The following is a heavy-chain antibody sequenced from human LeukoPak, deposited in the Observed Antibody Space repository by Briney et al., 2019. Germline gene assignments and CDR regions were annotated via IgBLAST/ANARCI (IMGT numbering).Heavy chain of an antibody. Sequence: PSETLSLTCSVSGGSISSYYWSWIRQPPGKGLEWIGYIYYTGSINYNPSLKSRVTISVDTSKNQFSLKLSSVTAADTAVYYCARGARWNDYWGQGTLVTVSS. V-gene: IGHV4-59*01. CDR3: ARGARWNDY. CDR1: GGSISSYY. J-gene: IGHJ4*02. D-gene: IGHD4-23*01. CDR2: IYYTGSI.